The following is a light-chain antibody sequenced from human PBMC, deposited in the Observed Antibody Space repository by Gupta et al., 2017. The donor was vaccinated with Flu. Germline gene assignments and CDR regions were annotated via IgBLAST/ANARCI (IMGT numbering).Light chain of an antibody. CDR1: QSISSY. V-gene: IGKV1-39*01. Sequence: DILMTQSPSSLSASVGDRVTITCRASQSISSYLNWYQQKPGKAPKLLIYAASSLQSGVPSRFSGSGSGTDFTLTISMLQPEDFATYYCQQTDSTPLTFGGGTKVEIK. J-gene: IGKJ4*01. CDR2: AAS. CDR3: QQTDSTPLT.